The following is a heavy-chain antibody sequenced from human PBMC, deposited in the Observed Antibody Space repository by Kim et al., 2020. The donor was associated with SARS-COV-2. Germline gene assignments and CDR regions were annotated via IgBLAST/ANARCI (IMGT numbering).Heavy chain of an antibody. CDR3: ARVVAARAQDAFDI. J-gene: IGHJ3*02. Sequence: SETLSLTCTVSGGSISSSSYYWGWIRQPPGKGLEWIGSIYYSGSTYYNPSLKSRVTISVDTSKNQFSLKLSSVTAADTAVYYCARVVAARAQDAFDIWGQGTMVTVSS. CDR1: GGSISSSSYY. V-gene: IGHV4-39*01. CDR2: IYYSGST. D-gene: IGHD2-15*01.